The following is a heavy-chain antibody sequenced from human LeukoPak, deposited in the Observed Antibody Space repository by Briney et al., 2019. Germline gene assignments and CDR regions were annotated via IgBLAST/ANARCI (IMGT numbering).Heavy chain of an antibody. V-gene: IGHV3-48*04. Sequence: GGSPRLSCAVSGFTLSSYAMNWVRQAPGKGLEWVSYISTSSSTIYYADSVKGRFTISRDNGKNSLYLQMNSLRAEDTAVYYCARPMSLNFFDYWGQGIQVTVSS. J-gene: IGHJ4*02. CDR2: ISTSSSTI. CDR3: ARPMSLNFFDY. CDR1: GFTLSSYA. D-gene: IGHD3/OR15-3a*01.